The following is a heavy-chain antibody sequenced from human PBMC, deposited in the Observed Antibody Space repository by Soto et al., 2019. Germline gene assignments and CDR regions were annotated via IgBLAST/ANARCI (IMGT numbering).Heavy chain of an antibody. CDR1: GYNFTTYW. V-gene: IGHV5-51*03. D-gene: IGHD3-9*01. Sequence: EVQLVQSGAEVKKPGESLKISCKGSGYNFTTYWIGWVRQMPGKGLEWMGIIYPGDSDSRYSPSFQGQVTISADKSTSTAYLQWSSLKPSDTAMYYCVRLLYYALLTGYYIDGMDVWGQGTTVTVSS. CDR2: IYPGDSDS. CDR3: VRLLYYALLTGYYIDGMDV. J-gene: IGHJ6*02.